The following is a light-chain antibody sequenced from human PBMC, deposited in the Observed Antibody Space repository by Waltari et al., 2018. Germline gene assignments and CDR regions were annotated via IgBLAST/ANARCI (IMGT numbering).Light chain of an antibody. J-gene: IGKJ2*01. V-gene: IGKV1-5*03. Sequence: DIQMTQSPSTLSASVGDRVTITCRASQSISSWLAWYQQKPGKAPKLLIYKACSLESGVQSRLSGSGCGTEFTLTISSLQPDDFATYYCQQYNSYPYTFGQGTKLEIK. CDR1: QSISSW. CDR3: QQYNSYPYT. CDR2: KAC.